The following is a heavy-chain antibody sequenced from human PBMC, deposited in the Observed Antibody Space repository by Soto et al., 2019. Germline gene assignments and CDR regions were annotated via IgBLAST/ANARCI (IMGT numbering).Heavy chain of an antibody. Sequence: EVQLLESGGGLVQPGGSLRLSCAASGFTFSSYAMSWVRQAPGKGLEWVSAISGSGGSTYYADSVKGRFTISRDNSKNTMYLQMNSLRAEDTAVYYCEKVGNGLVVVAARGFDFDYWGQGTLVTVSS. CDR3: EKVGNGLVVVAARGFDFDY. J-gene: IGHJ4*02. V-gene: IGHV3-23*01. CDR1: GFTFSSYA. CDR2: ISGSGGST. D-gene: IGHD2-15*01.